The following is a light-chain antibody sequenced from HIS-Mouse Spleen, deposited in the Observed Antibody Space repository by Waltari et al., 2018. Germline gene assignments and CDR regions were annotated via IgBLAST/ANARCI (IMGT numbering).Light chain of an antibody. Sequence: AIQLTQSPPSLSASVGDRITIPCRDIPGISSALAWYQQKPGKAPKLLIYDASSLESGVPSRFSGSGSGTDFTLTISSLQPEDFATYYCQQFNSYPYTFGQGTKLEIK. V-gene: IGKV1-13*02. CDR2: DAS. J-gene: IGKJ2*01. CDR1: PGISSA. CDR3: QQFNSYPYT.